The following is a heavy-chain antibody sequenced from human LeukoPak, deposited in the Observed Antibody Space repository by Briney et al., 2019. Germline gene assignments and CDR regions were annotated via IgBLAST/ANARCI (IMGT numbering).Heavy chain of an antibody. D-gene: IGHD6-6*01. V-gene: IGHV3-66*02. J-gene: IGHJ4*02. CDR3: ARGGVYSCSPFDY. CDR1: GFTVSSNY. Sequence: GGSLRLSCAASGFTVSSNYMSWVRQAPGKGLEWVSVIYSGGSTYYADSVKGRFTISRDNSKNTLYLQMNSLRAEDTAVYYCARGGVYSCSPFDYWGQGTLVTVSS. CDR2: IYSGGST.